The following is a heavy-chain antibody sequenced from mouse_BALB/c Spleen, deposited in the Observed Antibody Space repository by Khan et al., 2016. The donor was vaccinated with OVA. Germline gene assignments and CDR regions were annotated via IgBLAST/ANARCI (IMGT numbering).Heavy chain of an antibody. CDR3: ARVYGGDFDY. D-gene: IGHD1-1*01. CDR1: GYSIASDYA. CDR2: ISYSGNT. J-gene: IGHJ2*01. Sequence: EVQLVESGPGLVKPSLSLSLTCTVTGYSIASDYAWNWIRQFPGNKLEWMGFISYSGNTNYNPSLKSRISITRDTSKNQFFLQLNSVTSEDTATYYCARVYGGDFDYWGQGTTLTVSS. V-gene: IGHV3-2*02.